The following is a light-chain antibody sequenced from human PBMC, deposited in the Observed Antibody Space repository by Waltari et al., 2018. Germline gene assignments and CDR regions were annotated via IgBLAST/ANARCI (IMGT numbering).Light chain of an antibody. V-gene: IGLV1-40*01. CDR2: GNN. CDR1: SPNIGAGFD. Sequence: QSVLTQPPSVSGAPGQRVPISCTGSSPNIGAGFDVNWYRQLPGTAPKLLIFGNNNRPSGVPDRFSGSKSDTSASLAITGLQSEDEADYFCASWDDSLNGHWVFGGGTKVTVL. J-gene: IGLJ3*02. CDR3: ASWDDSLNGHWV.